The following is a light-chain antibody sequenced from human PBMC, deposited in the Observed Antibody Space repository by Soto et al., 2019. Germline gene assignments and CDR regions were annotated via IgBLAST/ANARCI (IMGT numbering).Light chain of an antibody. CDR2: GNS. J-gene: IGLJ2*01. Sequence: QSVLTQPPSVSGAPGQRVTISCTGSSSNIAAGYDVHWYQQLPGTAPKLLIYGNSNRPSGVPDRFSGSKSGTSASLAITGLQAEDEADYYCQSYDSSLSGHAVFGGGTKLTVL. CDR3: QSYDSSLSGHAV. V-gene: IGLV1-40*01. CDR1: SSNIAAGYD.